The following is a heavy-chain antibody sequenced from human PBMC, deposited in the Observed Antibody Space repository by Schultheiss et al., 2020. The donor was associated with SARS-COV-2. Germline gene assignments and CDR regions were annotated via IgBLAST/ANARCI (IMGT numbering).Heavy chain of an antibody. CDR2: IYYSGST. J-gene: IGHJ6*02. Sequence: SETLSLTCAVYGGSFSGYYWSWIRQPPGKGLEWIGSIYYSGSTYYNPSLKSRVTISVDTSKNQFSLKLSSVTAADTAVYYCARWEGGSSEIIWGQGTTVTVAS. CDR3: ARWEGGSSEII. CDR1: GGSFSGYY. V-gene: IGHV4-34*01. D-gene: IGHD3-22*01.